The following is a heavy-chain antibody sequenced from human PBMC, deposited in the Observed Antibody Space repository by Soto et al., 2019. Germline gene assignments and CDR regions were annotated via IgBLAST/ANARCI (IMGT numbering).Heavy chain of an antibody. CDR1: GGSISSHY. V-gene: IGHV4-59*08. D-gene: IGHD6-13*01. Sequence: QVQLQESGPGLVKPSETPSLTCTVSGGSISSHYWSWIRQPPGRGLEWIGFIYYSGITDSNPSLKSRVTISLHTSKNHLSLRLSSVTAADTAVYYCARPRGIAPAVWYFDLWGRGTLVTVSS. CDR2: IYYSGIT. J-gene: IGHJ2*01. CDR3: ARPRGIAPAVWYFDL.